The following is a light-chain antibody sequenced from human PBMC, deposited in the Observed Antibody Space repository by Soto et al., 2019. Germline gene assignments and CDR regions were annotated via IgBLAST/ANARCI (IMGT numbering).Light chain of an antibody. CDR3: QQYTTSPFT. J-gene: IGKJ3*01. CDR1: QSIRNY. V-gene: IGKV3-20*01. CDR2: DAS. Sequence: EVVLTQSPATLSLSPGERATLSCRASQSIRNYLAWYQQKPGQAPRLLIYDASNRATGIPDRFSGSGSGADFTLTISRLEPEDFAVYYCQQYTTSPFTFGPGTKVDIK.